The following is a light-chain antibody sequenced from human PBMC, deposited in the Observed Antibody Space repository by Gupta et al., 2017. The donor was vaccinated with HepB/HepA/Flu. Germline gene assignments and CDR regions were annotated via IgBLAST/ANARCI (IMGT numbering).Light chain of an antibody. CDR2: GAS. J-gene: IGKJ2*02. V-gene: IGKV3-15*01. CDR1: QSVSSN. Sequence: EIVMTQSPATLSVSPGEGATLSCRASQSVSSNLAWYQQKPGQAPRLLIYGASITATGIPARFSGSGSGTEFTLTISSLQSEDFAVYFCQQYNNWPPGTFGQGTKLQSK. CDR3: QQYNNWPPGT.